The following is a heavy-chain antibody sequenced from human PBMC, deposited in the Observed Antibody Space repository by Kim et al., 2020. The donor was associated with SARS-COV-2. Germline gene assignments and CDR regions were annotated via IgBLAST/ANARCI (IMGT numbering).Heavy chain of an antibody. Sequence: GGSLRLSCAASGFTFSSYGMHWVRQAPGKGLEWVAVIWYDGSNKYYADSVKGRFTISRDNSKNTLYLQMNSLRAEDTAVYYCARVGVKRWLQLSELPFFDYWGQGTLVTVSS. D-gene: IGHD5-12*01. CDR1: GFTFSSYG. CDR2: IWYDGSNK. V-gene: IGHV3-33*01. CDR3: ARVGVKRWLQLSELPFFDY. J-gene: IGHJ4*02.